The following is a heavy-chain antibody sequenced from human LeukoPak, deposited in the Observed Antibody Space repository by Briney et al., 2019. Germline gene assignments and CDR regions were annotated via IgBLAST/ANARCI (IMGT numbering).Heavy chain of an antibody. D-gene: IGHD2-2*02. V-gene: IGHV1-2*02. CDR1: GYTFTIYY. CDR2: INPNSGGT. Sequence: ASVKVSCKASGYTFTIYYMHWVRQAPGQGLEWMGWINPNSGGTSYARRFQGRVTMTRDTSISTAYMELSRLTSDDTAVYYCARNPSYCTSTSCYNDYWGQGPWSPSPQ. CDR3: ARNPSYCTSTSCYNDY. J-gene: IGHJ4*02.